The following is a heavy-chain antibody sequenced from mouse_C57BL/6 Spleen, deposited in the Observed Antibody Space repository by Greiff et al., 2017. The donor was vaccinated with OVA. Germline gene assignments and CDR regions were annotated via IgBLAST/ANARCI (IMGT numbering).Heavy chain of an antibody. J-gene: IGHJ2*01. CDR1: GYTFTSYW. D-gene: IGHD1-1*01. CDR3: AITPYGSIFDY. Sequence: QVQLQQPGAELVKPGASVKVSCKASGYTFTSYWMHWVKQRPGQGLEWIGRIHPADSDTNYNQKFKGKATLTVDKSSSTAYMQLSSLTSEDSAVYYCAITPYGSIFDYWGQGTTLTVSS. CDR2: IHPADSDT. V-gene: IGHV1-74*01.